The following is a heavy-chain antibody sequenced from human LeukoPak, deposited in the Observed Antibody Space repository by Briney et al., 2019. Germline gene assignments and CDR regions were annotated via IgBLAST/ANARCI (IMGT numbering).Heavy chain of an antibody. CDR1: GYTFTSYG. D-gene: IGHD1-1*01. Sequence: KVSCKASGYTFTSYGISWVRQMPGKGLEWMGIIYPGDSDTRYSPSFQGQVTISADKSISTAYLQWSSLKASDTAMYYCARHGMTGKRGAFDIWGQGTMVTVSS. J-gene: IGHJ3*02. V-gene: IGHV5-51*01. CDR2: IYPGDSDT. CDR3: ARHGMTGKRGAFDI.